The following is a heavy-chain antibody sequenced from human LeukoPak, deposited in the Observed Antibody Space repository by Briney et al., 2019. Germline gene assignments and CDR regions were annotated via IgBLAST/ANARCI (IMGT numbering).Heavy chain of an antibody. V-gene: IGHV3-64*04. Sequence: GGSLRLSCSASGFTFSSYAMHWVRQAPGKGLEYVSAISSNGGSTYYADSVKGRFTISRDNSKNTLYLQMNSLRAEDTAVYYCARVSNGVAAAGTNYFDYWGQGTLVTVSS. J-gene: IGHJ4*02. D-gene: IGHD6-13*01. CDR1: GFTFSSYA. CDR3: ARVSNGVAAAGTNYFDY. CDR2: ISSNGGST.